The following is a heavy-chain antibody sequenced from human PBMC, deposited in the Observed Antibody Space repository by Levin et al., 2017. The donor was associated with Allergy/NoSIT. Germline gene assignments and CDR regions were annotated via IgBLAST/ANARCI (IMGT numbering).Heavy chain of an antibody. CDR2: IYYSGST. D-gene: IGHD4-11*01. Sequence: KASETLSLTCTVSGGSINNYYWSWIRQPPGKGLEWIGYIYYSGSTNYNPSLKSRVTISVDTSKNQFSLKLSSVTAADTAVYYCARVPYSNPYGYDGMDGWGQGTTVTVSS. CDR1: GGSINNYY. V-gene: IGHV4-59*01. CDR3: ARVPYSNPYGYDGMDG. J-gene: IGHJ6*02.